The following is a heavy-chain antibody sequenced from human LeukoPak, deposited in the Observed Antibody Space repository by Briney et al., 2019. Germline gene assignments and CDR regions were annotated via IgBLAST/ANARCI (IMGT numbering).Heavy chain of an antibody. CDR3: ARGTAAAGNDY. Sequence: SVRVSCKASGGTFSSYAISWVRQAPGQGLEWMGGIIPIFGTANYAQKFQGRVTITADESTSTAYMEQSSLRSEDTAVYYCARGTAAAGNDYWGQGTLVTVSS. CDR2: IIPIFGTA. D-gene: IGHD6-13*01. V-gene: IGHV1-69*13. CDR1: GGTFSSYA. J-gene: IGHJ4*02.